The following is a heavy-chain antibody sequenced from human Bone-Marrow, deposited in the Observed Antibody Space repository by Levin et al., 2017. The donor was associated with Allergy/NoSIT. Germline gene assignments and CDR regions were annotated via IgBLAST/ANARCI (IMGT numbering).Heavy chain of an antibody. Sequence: GGSLRLSCAASGFTVSSNYMSWVRQAPGKGLEWVSVIYSGGSTYYADSVKGRFTISRDNSKNTLYLQMNSLRAEDTAVYYCATDGYNYYYYGMDVWGQGTTVTVSS. CDR1: GFTVSSNY. V-gene: IGHV3-53*01. J-gene: IGHJ6*02. CDR2: IYSGGST. CDR3: ATDGYNYYYYGMDV. D-gene: IGHD5-24*01.